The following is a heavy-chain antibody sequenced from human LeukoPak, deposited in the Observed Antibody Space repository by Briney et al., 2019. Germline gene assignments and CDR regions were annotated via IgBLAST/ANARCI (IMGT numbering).Heavy chain of an antibody. V-gene: IGHV3-23*01. CDR3: AKDITAMGDF. Sequence: ETLSLTCTVSGGSISSYYWSWVRQAPGKGLEWVSAISGSGGSTFYADSVKGRFTISRDNSKNTLYLQMNSLRAEDTAVYYCAKDITAMGDFWGQGTLVTVSS. CDR1: GGSISSYY. J-gene: IGHJ4*02. CDR2: ISGSGGST. D-gene: IGHD5-18*01.